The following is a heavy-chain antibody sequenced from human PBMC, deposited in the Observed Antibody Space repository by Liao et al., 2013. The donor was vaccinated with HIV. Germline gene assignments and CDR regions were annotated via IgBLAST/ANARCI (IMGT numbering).Heavy chain of an antibody. V-gene: IGHV4-59*01. J-gene: IGHJ4*02. CDR2: IYYSGST. D-gene: IGHD3-22*01. CDR1: GGSISSYH. Sequence: QVQLQESGPGLVKPSETLSLTCTVSGGSISSYHWSWIRQPPGKGLEWIGYIYYSGSTNYNPSLKSRVTISVDTSKNQFSLKLSSVTAADTAVYYCARGLYDSSGYPLGEFDNWGQGTLVTVSS. CDR3: ARGLYDSSGYPLGEFDN.